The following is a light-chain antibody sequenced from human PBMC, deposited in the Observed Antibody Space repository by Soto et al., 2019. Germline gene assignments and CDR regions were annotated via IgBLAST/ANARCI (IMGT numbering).Light chain of an antibody. CDR2: HAS. CDR3: QQYNTNSGT. CDR1: QSISTW. V-gene: IGKV1-5*01. J-gene: IGKJ1*01. Sequence: DIQMTQSPSTLSASVGDRVTITCRASQSISTWLAWYQQQPGKAPKLLIYHASSLESGVPSRFSGSGSGTEFTLTIRSLQPDDFATYYCQQYNTNSGTFGQGTKV.